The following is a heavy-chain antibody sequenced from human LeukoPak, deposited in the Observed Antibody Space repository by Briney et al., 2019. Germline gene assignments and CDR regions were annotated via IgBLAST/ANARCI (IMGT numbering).Heavy chain of an antibody. J-gene: IGHJ4*02. D-gene: IGHD3-3*01. CDR3: ARGGGWTYYDFWSGYYTLDY. CDR1: GFTFSSYW. V-gene: IGHV3-7*01. Sequence: GGSLRLSCAASGFTFSSYWMSWVRQAPGKGLEWVANIKQDGSEKYYVDSVKGRFTISRDNAKNSLYLQMNSLRAEDTAVYYCARGGGWTYYDFWSGYYTLDYWDQGTLVTVSS. CDR2: IKQDGSEK.